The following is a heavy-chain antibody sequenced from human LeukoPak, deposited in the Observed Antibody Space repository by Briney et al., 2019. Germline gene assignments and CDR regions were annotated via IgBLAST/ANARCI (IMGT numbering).Heavy chain of an antibody. V-gene: IGHV3-30*18. CDR2: ISYDGSNK. CDR1: GFTFSSYS. J-gene: IGHJ4*02. CDR3: ANDGELLFEY. Sequence: GGSLRLSCAASGFTFSSYSMNWVRQAPGKGLEWVAVISYDGSNKYYADSVKGRFTISRDNSKNTLYLQMNSLRAEDTAVYYCANDGELLFEYWGQGTLVTVSS. D-gene: IGHD3-10*01.